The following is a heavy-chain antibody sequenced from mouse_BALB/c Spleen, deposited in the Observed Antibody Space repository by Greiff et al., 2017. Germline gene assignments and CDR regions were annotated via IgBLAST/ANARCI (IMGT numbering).Heavy chain of an antibody. V-gene: IGHV5-4*02. J-gene: IGHJ4*01. CDR3: ARGEGDYYAMDY. CDR1: GFTFSDYY. CDR2: ISDGGSYT. Sequence: EVQGVESGGGLVKPGGSLKLSCAASGFTFSDYYMYWVRQTPEKRLEWVATISDGGSYTYYPDSVKGRFTISRDNAKNNLYLQMSSLKSEDTAMYYCARGEGDYYAMDYWGQGTSVTVSS.